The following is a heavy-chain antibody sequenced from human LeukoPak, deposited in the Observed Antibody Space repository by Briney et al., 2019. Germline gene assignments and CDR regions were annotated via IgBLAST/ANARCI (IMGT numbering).Heavy chain of an antibody. CDR1: GFTFSDYN. Sequence: GGSPRLPCAASGFTFSDYNMGWMRQAPGKGLEWVSYTRNSDNNMFYADSVKGRFTISRDNATYSVYLQMNSLRAEDTAVYYCARRIAGDGSHAFDIWGQGTMVTVSS. D-gene: IGHD6-19*01. CDR2: TRNSDNNM. J-gene: IGHJ3*02. V-gene: IGHV3-11*01. CDR3: ARRIAGDGSHAFDI.